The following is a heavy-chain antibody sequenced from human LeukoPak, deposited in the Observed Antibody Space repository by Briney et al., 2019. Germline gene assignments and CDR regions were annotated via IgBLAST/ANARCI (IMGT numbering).Heavy chain of an antibody. J-gene: IGHJ4*02. Sequence: GGSLRLSCAASGFTVSSNYMSWVRQAPGKGLEWVSAISGSGGSTYYADSVKGRFTISRDNSKNTLYLQMNSLRAEDTAVYYCAKSGYYDSSGYLQTFDYWGQGTLVTVSS. CDR3: AKSGYYDSSGYLQTFDY. CDR1: GFTVSSNY. CDR2: ISGSGGST. V-gene: IGHV3-23*01. D-gene: IGHD3-22*01.